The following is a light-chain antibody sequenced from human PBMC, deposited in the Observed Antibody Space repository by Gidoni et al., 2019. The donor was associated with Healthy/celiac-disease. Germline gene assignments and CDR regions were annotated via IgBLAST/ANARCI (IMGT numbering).Light chain of an antibody. V-gene: IGKV4-1*01. Sequence: DIVMTQSPDSLAVSLGERATIKNYLAWYQQKPGQPPKLLIYWASTRESGVPDRFSGSGSGTDFTLTISSLQAEDVAVYYCQQYYSTPITFGPGTKVDIK. J-gene: IGKJ3*01. CDR1: NY. CDR3: QQYYSTPIT. CDR2: WAS.